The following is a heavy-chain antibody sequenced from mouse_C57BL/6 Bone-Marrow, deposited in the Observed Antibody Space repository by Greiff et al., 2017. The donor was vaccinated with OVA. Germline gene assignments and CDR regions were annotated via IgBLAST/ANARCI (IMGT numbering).Heavy chain of an antibody. V-gene: IGHV5-16*01. Sequence: EVKVEESEGGLVQPGSSMKLSCTASGFTFSDYYMAWVRQVPEKGLEWVANINYDGSSTYYLDSLKSRFIISRDNAKNILYLQMSSLKSEDTATYYCARGYYAMDYWGQGTSVTVSS. CDR1: GFTFSDYY. CDR3: ARGYYAMDY. CDR2: INYDGSST. J-gene: IGHJ4*01.